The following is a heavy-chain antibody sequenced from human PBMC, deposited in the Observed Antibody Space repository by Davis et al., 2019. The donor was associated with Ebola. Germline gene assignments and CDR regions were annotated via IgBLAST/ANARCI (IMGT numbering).Heavy chain of an antibody. J-gene: IGHJ4*02. D-gene: IGHD6-13*01. CDR2: IKQDGSEK. CDR1: GFTFSSYW. CDR3: ARSSYSSSWYETYYFDY. Sequence: GESLKISCAASGFTFSSYWMSWVRQAPGKGLEWVANIKQDGSEKYYVDSVKGRFTISRDNAKNSLYLQMNSLRAEDTAVYYCARSSYSSSWYETYYFDYWGQGTLVTVSS. V-gene: IGHV3-7*01.